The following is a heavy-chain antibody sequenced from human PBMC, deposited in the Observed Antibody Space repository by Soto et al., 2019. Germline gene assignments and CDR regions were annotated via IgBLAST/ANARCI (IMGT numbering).Heavy chain of an antibody. Sequence: PGGSLRLSCAASGFSFNDYAMTWVRQAPGKGLEWVSAINDDGDSTYYADSMKGRFTISRDNSKNTVFLEMNSLRAEDTAAYHCAKVVVMRAVNDALDIWGQGTMVTVSS. CDR1: GFSFNDYA. V-gene: IGHV3-23*01. J-gene: IGHJ3*02. D-gene: IGHD3-22*01. CDR3: AKVVVMRAVNDALDI. CDR2: INDDGDST.